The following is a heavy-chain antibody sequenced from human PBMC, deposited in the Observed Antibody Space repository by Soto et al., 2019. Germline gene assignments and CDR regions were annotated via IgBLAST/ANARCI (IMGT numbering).Heavy chain of an antibody. J-gene: IGHJ6*02. CDR1: GGTFSSYA. Sequence: GASVKVSCKASGGTFSSYAISWVRQAPGQGLEWMGGIIPIFGTANYAQKFQGRVTITADKSTSTAYMELSSLRSEDTAVYYCARARSVYYDFWSGYYGPYYYGMDVWGQGTTVTVSS. D-gene: IGHD3-3*01. CDR2: IIPIFGTA. V-gene: IGHV1-69*06. CDR3: ARARSVYYDFWSGYYGPYYYGMDV.